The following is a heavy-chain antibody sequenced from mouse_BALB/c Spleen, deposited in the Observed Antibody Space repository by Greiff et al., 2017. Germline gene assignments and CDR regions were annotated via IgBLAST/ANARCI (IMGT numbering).Heavy chain of an antibody. CDR2: INPSTGYT. J-gene: IGHJ3*01. D-gene: IGHD1-1*01. CDR1: GYTFTSYW. Sequence: VKLQESGAELAKPGASVKMSCKASGYTFTSYWMHWVKQRPGQGLEWIGYINPSTGYTEYNQKFKDKATLTADKSSSTAYMQLSSLTSEDSAVYYCARGDYYGSSYGAYWGQGTLVTVSA. CDR3: ARGDYYGSSYGAY. V-gene: IGHV1-7*01.